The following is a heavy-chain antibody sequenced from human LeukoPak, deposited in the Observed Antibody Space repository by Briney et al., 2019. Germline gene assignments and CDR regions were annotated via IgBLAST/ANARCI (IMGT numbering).Heavy chain of an antibody. J-gene: IGHJ6*02. CDR3: ARGSHYYDSGRYYYYGLDV. Sequence: GGSLRLSCAASGFTFSDYWMTWVRQAPGKGPEWVANIKQDGNEKYYVDSVRGRFTISRDSAKKSLYLQMNSLRAEDTAVYYCARGSHYYDSGRYYYYGLDVWGQGTTVTVSS. D-gene: IGHD3-10*01. CDR2: IKQDGNEK. CDR1: GFTFSDYW. V-gene: IGHV3-7*03.